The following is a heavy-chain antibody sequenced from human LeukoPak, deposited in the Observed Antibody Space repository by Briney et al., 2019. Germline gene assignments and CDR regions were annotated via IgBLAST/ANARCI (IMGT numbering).Heavy chain of an antibody. CDR1: GGSISGYY. CDR2: IHYSGTT. J-gene: IGHJ6*02. Sequence: PSETLSLTCTVSGGSISGYYWSWIRLPPGKGLEWIAYIHYSGTTNYNPSLRSRVTISVHTSKNQFSLKVNSVTATDTAVYFCARHDSYALGSPPLDVWGQGTTVIVSS. D-gene: IGHD3-10*01. V-gene: IGHV4-59*08. CDR3: ARHDSYALGSPPLDV.